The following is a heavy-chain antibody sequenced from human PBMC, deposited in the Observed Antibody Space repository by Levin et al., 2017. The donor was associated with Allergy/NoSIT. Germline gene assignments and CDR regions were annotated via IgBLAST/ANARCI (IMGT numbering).Heavy chain of an antibody. D-gene: IGHD4-23*01. CDR3: ARYRPVYGGNPDY. CDR1: GYKFASYW. Sequence: PGESLKISCKGSGYKFASYWIGWVRQMPGKGLEWMGIMNPDDSDTTYSPSFQGQVTISADKSISTAHLQWSSLKASDTAMYYCARYRPVYGGNPDYWGQGTLVTVSS. J-gene: IGHJ4*02. CDR2: MNPDDSDT. V-gene: IGHV5-51*01.